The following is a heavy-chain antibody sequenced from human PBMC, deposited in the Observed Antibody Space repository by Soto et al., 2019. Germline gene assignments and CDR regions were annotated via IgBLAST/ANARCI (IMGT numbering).Heavy chain of an antibody. CDR1: GGSFSGYY. Sequence: TSETLSLTCAVYGGSFSGYYWSWIRQPPGNGLEWIGEINHSGSTNYNPSLKSRVTISVDTSKNQFSLKLSSVTAADTAVYYCARGGCSSTSCYYYYHYYGMDVWGQGIPVTVSS. CDR3: ARGGCSSTSCYYYYHYYGMDV. V-gene: IGHV4-34*01. D-gene: IGHD2-2*01. CDR2: INHSGST. J-gene: IGHJ6*02.